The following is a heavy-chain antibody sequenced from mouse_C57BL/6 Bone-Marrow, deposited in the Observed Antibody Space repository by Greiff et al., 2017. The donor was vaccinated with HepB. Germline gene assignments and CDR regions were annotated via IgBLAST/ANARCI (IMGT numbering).Heavy chain of an antibody. D-gene: IGHD2-5*01. CDR2: IYPGSGST. J-gene: IGHJ3*01. Sequence: QVQLQQPGAELVKPGASVKMSCKASGYTFTSYWITWVKQRPGQGLEWIGDIYPGSGSTNYNEKFKSKATLTVDTSSSTAYMQLSSLTSEDSAVYYCARLVAYYSNYDWFAYWGQGTLVTVSA. CDR1: GYTFTSYW. V-gene: IGHV1-55*01. CDR3: ARLVAYYSNYDWFAY.